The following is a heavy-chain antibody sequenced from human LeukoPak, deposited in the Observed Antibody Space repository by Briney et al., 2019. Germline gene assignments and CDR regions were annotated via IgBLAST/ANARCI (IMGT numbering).Heavy chain of an antibody. CDR3: TKERYWRDGYNTGYYYGMDV. Sequence: PGGSLRLSCAASGFIFGNAWMNWVRQAPGKGLEWVGHIKSKIDGGTTEYAAPVKGRFTISRDDSKNTLYLQINSLKTEDTAVYYCTKERYWRDGYNTGYYYGMDVWGQGTTVTVS. CDR1: GFIFGNAW. J-gene: IGHJ6*02. CDR2: IKSKIDGGTT. V-gene: IGHV3-15*07. D-gene: IGHD5-24*01.